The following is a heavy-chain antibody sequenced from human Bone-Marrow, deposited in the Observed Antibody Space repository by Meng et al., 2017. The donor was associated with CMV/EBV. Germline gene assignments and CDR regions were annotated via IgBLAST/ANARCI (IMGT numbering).Heavy chain of an antibody. CDR2: IRSKANSYAT. V-gene: IGHV3-73*01. J-gene: IGHJ5*02. Sequence: FSGSAMHWVRQASGKGLEWVGRIRSKANSYATAYAASVKGRFTISRDDSKNTAYLQMNSLKTEDTAVYYCTRPGQQLATGRNNWFDPWGQGTLVTVSS. CDR1: FSGSA. CDR3: TRPGQQLATGRNNWFDP. D-gene: IGHD6-13*01.